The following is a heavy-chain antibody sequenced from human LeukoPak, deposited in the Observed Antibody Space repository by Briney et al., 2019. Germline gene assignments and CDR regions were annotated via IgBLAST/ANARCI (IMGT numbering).Heavy chain of an antibody. CDR1: GFTFSSYA. J-gene: IGHJ4*02. Sequence: AGSLRLSCAASGFTFSSYAMSWVRQAPGKGLEWVSAISGSGGSTYYADSVKGRFTISRDNSKNTLYLQMNSLRAEDTAVYYCAKVSGNDDYGGNVLDYWGQGTLVTVSS. CDR3: AKVSGNDDYGGNVLDY. D-gene: IGHD4-23*01. V-gene: IGHV3-23*01. CDR2: ISGSGGST.